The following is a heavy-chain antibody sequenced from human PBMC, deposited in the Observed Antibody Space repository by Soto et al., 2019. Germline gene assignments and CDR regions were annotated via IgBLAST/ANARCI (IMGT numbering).Heavy chain of an antibody. V-gene: IGHV1-3*01. Sequence: QVQLVQSGAEVKKPGASVRVSCKASGYTFSGYTVHWVRQAPGQRLEWMGWINPDNGNTKYSQKFQGRVTIIRDTSACTAYMELSSLRSEDTAVYYCARRYSSGWTWFDYWGQGTLVTVSS. CDR1: GYTFSGYT. D-gene: IGHD6-19*01. CDR3: ARRYSSGWTWFDY. J-gene: IGHJ4*02. CDR2: INPDNGNT.